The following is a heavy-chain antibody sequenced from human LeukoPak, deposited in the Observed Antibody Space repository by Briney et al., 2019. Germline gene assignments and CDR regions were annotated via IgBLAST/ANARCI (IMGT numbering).Heavy chain of an antibody. CDR3: ARLVDYGSGSH. V-gene: IGHV4-59*08. J-gene: IGHJ4*02. CDR1: GGSISSYY. CDR2: ISYSGIT. D-gene: IGHD3-10*01. Sequence: SETLSLTCTVSGGSISSYYWSWIRQPPGKGLEWIGYISYSGITNYNPSLKSRVTISVDTSKNQFSLKLRSVTAADTAVYYCARLVDYGSGSHWGQGTLVIVSS.